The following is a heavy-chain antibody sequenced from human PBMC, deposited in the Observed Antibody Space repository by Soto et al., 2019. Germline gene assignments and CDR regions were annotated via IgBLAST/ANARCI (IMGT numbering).Heavy chain of an antibody. CDR3: ARGSPVYYDSSGSGPFDY. CDR1: GGTFSSYA. J-gene: IGHJ4*02. D-gene: IGHD3-22*01. Sequence: SVKVSCKASGGTFSSYAISWVRQAPGKGLEWMGGIIPIFGTANYAQKFQGRVTITADESTSTAYMELSSLRSEDTAVYYCARGSPVYYDSSGSGPFDYWGQGTLVTVSS. V-gene: IGHV1-69*13. CDR2: IIPIFGTA.